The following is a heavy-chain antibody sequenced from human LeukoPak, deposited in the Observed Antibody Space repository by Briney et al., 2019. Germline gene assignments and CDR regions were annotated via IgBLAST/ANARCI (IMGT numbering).Heavy chain of an antibody. CDR3: AKDSYDILTRWDLHPYYFDY. D-gene: IGHD3-9*01. CDR2: ISGSGGNA. CDR1: GFTCSSYA. V-gene: IGHV3-23*01. J-gene: IGHJ4*02. Sequence: GGSLRLSCAASGFTCSSYAMSWVRQAPGKGLEGVSAISGSGGNAYYAVSVKGRFTISRDNSKNTLYLQMNSLRAEDTAVYYCAKDSYDILTRWDLHPYYFDYWGQGTLVTVSS.